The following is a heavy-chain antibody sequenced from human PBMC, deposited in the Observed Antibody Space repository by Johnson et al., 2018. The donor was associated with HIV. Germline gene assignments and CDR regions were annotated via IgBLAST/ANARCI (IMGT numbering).Heavy chain of an antibody. CDR2: ISWNSGSI. CDR3: ARGVRGVIID. CDR1: GFTFDDYA. Sequence: VQLVESGGGLVQPGRSLRLSCAASGFTFDDYAMHWVRQAPGKGLEWVSGISWNSGSIAYADSVKGRFTISRDSSKNTVYLQMNNLRAEDTAVYNCARGVRGVIIDWGQGTMVTVSS. V-gene: IGHV3-9*01. J-gene: IGHJ3*01. D-gene: IGHD3-10*01.